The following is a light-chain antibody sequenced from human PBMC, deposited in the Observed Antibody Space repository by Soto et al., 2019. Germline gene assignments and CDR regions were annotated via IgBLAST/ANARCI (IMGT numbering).Light chain of an antibody. V-gene: IGKV3-20*01. CDR2: GAS. CDR3: QQYGSSPPYT. Sequence: EIVLTQSPGTLSLSLGERATLSCRASQSISSTYLAWYQQKLGQAPRLLIYGASSRATGIPDRFSGSGSGAVLTLTISRLEPEDFAMYYCQQYGSSPPYTFGQGTKLEIK. J-gene: IGKJ2*01. CDR1: QSISSTY.